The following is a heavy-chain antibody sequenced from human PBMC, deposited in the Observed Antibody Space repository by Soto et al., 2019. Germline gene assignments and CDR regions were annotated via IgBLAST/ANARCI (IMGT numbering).Heavy chain of an antibody. CDR2: SYYGRNS. CDR3: ARDEGIKASPLD. Sequence: PSETLSLTCAVSGFSINRGFYWGWIRQSPGRGLEWIGSSYYGRNSYYNPSLNRRVTISIDASKNQFSLTLTSVTAADTAVYYCARDEGIKASPLDWSQGNLVTVSS. D-gene: IGHD3-16*01. V-gene: IGHV4-38-2*02. CDR1: GFSINRGFY. J-gene: IGHJ4*02.